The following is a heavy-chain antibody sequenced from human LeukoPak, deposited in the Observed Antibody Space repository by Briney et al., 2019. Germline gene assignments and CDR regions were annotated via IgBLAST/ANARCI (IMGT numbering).Heavy chain of an antibody. CDR3: ARDVEGNSRYCSSTSCYALDY. J-gene: IGHJ4*02. V-gene: IGHV1-18*01. D-gene: IGHD2-2*01. CDR1: GYTFTSYG. Sequence: ASVKVSCKASGYTFTSYGISWVRQAPGQGLEWMGWISAYNGNTNYAQKLQGGVTMTTDTSTSTAYMELRSLRSDDAAVYYCARDVEGNSRYCSSTSCYALDYWGQGTLVTVSS. CDR2: ISAYNGNT.